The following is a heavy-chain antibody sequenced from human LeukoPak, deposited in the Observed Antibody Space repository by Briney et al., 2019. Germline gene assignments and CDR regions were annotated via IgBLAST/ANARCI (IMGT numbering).Heavy chain of an antibody. CDR2: IYSGGST. CDR3: AGEGNSYGQPYYFDY. Sequence: GGSLRLSCAASGFTVSSNYMSWVRQAPGRGLEWVSVIYSGGSTYYADSVKGRFTISRDNSKNTLYLQMNSLRAEDTAVYYCAGEGNSYGQPYYFDYWGQGTLVTVSS. J-gene: IGHJ4*02. CDR1: GFTVSSNY. V-gene: IGHV3-66*01. D-gene: IGHD5-18*01.